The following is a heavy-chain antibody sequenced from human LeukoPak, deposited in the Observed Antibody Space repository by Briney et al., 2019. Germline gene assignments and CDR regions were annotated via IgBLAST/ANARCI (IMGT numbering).Heavy chain of an antibody. V-gene: IGHV4-34*01. CDR2: INHSGST. Sequence: SETLSLTCAVYGGSFSGYYWSWIRQPPGKGLEWIGEINHSGSTNYNPSLKSRVTISVDTSKNQFSLKLSSVTAADAAVYYCARGKYSSSRAVDYWGQGTLVTVSS. J-gene: IGHJ4*02. CDR3: ARGKYSSSRAVDY. CDR1: GGSFSGYY. D-gene: IGHD6-6*01.